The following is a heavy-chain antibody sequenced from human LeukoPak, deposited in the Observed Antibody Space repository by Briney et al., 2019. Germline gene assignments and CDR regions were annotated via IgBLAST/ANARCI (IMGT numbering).Heavy chain of an antibody. J-gene: IGHJ4*02. CDR3: AREFTGFDY. CDR1: GFTFSNYW. V-gene: IGHV3-7*01. CDR2: INQDGSEK. Sequence: GGSLRLSCAASGFTFSNYWMSWVRQAPGKGLDWVANINQDGSEKYYVDSVKGRFTISRDNSKNTLYLQMNSLRAEDTAVYYCAREFTGFDYWGQGTLVTVSS.